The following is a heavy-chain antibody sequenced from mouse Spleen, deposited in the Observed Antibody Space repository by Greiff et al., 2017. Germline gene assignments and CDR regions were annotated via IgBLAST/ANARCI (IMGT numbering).Heavy chain of an antibody. CDR1: GYTFTSYW. Sequence: VHLVESGAELVMPGASVKLSCKASGYTFTSYWMHWVKQRPGQGLEWIGEIDPSDSYTNYNQKFKGKSTLTVDKSSSTAYMQLSSLTSEDSTVYYCAPGPWFAYWGQGTLVTVSA. J-gene: IGHJ3*01. D-gene: IGHD4-1*01. CDR2: IDPSDSYT. V-gene: IGHV1-69*01. CDR3: APGPWFAY.